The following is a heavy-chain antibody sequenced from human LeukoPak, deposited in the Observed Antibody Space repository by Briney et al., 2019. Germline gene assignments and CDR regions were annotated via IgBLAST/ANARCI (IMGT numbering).Heavy chain of an antibody. CDR3: AKEDYSNYVLDY. Sequence: PGRSLRLSCAASGFTFYDYAMHWVRHAPGKGLEWVSGISWNSGSIGYADSVKGRFTISRDNAKNSLYLQMNSLRAEDTALYYCAKEDYSNYVLDYWGQGTLVTVSS. V-gene: IGHV3-9*01. CDR1: GFTFYDYA. CDR2: ISWNSGSI. D-gene: IGHD4-11*01. J-gene: IGHJ4*02.